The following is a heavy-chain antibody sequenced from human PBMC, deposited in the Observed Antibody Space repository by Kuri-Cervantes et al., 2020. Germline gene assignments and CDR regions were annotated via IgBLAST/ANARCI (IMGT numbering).Heavy chain of an antibody. CDR3: ARGGPHSGSSFYYYYYMDV. J-gene: IGHJ6*03. V-gene: IGHV4-34*01. Sequence: ESLKISCAASGFTFSDYDMSWIRQPPGKGLEWIGEINHSGSTNYNPSLKSRVTISVDTSKNQFSLKLSSVTAADTAVYYCARGGPHSGSSFYYYYYMDVWGKGTTVTVSS. CDR1: GFTFSDYD. D-gene: IGHD3-10*01. CDR2: INHSGST.